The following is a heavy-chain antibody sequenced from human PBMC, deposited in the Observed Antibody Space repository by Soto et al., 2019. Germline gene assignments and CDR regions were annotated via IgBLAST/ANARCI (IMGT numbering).Heavy chain of an antibody. J-gene: IGHJ6*03. CDR2: IWYDGSNK. Sequence: GGSLRLSCAASGFTFSSYGMHWVRQAPGKGLEWVAVIWYDGSNKYNADSVKGRFTVSRDNSKNTLYLQMNSLRAEDTAVYYCARDQEVITFGGVIAYMDVWGKGTTVTVSS. CDR3: ARDQEVITFGGVIAYMDV. V-gene: IGHV3-33*01. CDR1: GFTFSSYG. D-gene: IGHD3-16*02.